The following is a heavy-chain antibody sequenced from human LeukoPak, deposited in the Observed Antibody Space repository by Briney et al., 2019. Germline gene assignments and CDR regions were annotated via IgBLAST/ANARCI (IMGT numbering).Heavy chain of an antibody. CDR3: ARDSVSSWYGDAFDI. D-gene: IGHD6-13*01. Sequence: SETLSLTCAVYGGSFSGYYWSWIRQPPGKGLEWIGEINHSGSTNYNPSLKSRVTISVDTSKNQFSLKLSSVTAADTAVYYCARDSVSSWYGDAFDIWGQGTMVTVSS. CDR2: INHSGST. V-gene: IGHV4-34*01. J-gene: IGHJ3*02. CDR1: GGSFSGYY.